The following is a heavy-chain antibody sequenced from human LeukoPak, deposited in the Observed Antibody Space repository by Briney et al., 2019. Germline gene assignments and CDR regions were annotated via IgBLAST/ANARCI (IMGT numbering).Heavy chain of an antibody. CDR3: ASRREVPGMGGLPDAFDM. D-gene: IGHD1-26*01. CDR1: GYTFTAYY. J-gene: IGHJ3*02. V-gene: IGHV1-2*02. CDR2: INPNDGYT. Sequence: ASVKASCKTSGYTFTAYYIHWVRQAPGQGLEWMGCINPNDGYTNYAQKFQGRVTVTRDTSITTAYMELIRLRSDDTAVYHCASRREVPGMGGLPDAFDMWGQGTMVTVSS.